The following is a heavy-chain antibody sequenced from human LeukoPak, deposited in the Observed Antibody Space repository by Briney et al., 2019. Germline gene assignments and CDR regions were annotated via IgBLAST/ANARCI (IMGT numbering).Heavy chain of an antibody. Sequence: PSETLSLTCTVSGGSISSGSYYWSWIRQPAGRGLEWIGRIYTSGSTNYNPSLKSRVTISVDTSKNQFSLNLSSVTAADTAVYYCARDNWKNWFDPWGQGTLVTVSS. V-gene: IGHV4-61*02. J-gene: IGHJ5*02. CDR1: GGSISSGSYY. CDR2: IYTSGST. CDR3: ARDNWKNWFDP. D-gene: IGHD1-20*01.